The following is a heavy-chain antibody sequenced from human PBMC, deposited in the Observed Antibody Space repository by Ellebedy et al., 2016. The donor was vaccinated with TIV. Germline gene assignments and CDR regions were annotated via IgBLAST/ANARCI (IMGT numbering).Heavy chain of an antibody. CDR3: AKARSWATDPYYGLDV. J-gene: IGHJ6*02. CDR2: INGGGTT. CDR1: GFTFCSYA. V-gene: IGHV3-23*01. D-gene: IGHD6-13*01. Sequence: GESLKISCSASGFTFCSYAMTWVRQAPGKGLEWVSGINGGGTTYYADSVKGRFTLSGDNSKNTLYLQMNSLRVEDTAVYFCAKARSWATDPYYGLDVWGQGTTVTVSS.